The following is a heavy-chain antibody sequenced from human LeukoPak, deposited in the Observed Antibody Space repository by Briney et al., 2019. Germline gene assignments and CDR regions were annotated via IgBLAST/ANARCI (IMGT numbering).Heavy chain of an antibody. D-gene: IGHD5-18*01. CDR1: GFTFSTYW. J-gene: IGHJ3*02. CDR2: INWNGGST. V-gene: IGHV3-20*04. Sequence: GGSLRLSCAASGFTFSTYWMTWVRQAPGKGLEWVSGINWNGGSTGYADSVKGRFTISRDNAKNSLYLQMNSLRAEDTALYYCARGGIQLWPTHDAFDIWGQGTMVTVSS. CDR3: ARGGIQLWPTHDAFDI.